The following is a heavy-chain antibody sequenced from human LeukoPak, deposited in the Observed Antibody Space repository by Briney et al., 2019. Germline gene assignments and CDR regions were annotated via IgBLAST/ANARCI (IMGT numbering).Heavy chain of an antibody. J-gene: IGHJ4*02. Sequence: GGSLRLSCAASGFTFSSYDMTWVRQAPGKGLEWVGRIKSKTDGGTTDYAAPVKGRFTISRDDSKNTLYLQMNSLKTEDTAVYYCTTMPTTMVRGVTNNDYWGQGTLVTVSS. V-gene: IGHV3-15*01. D-gene: IGHD3-10*01. CDR1: GFTFSSYD. CDR2: IKSKTDGGTT. CDR3: TTMPTTMVRGVTNNDY.